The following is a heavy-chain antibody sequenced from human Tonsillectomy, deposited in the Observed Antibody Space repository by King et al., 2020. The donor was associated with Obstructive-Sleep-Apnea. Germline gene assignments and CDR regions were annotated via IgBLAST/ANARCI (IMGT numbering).Heavy chain of an antibody. CDR3: ARSVVITYYYYGMDV. CDR1: GFTFSSYS. V-gene: IGHV3-21*01. D-gene: IGHD4-23*01. Sequence: VQLVESGGGLVKPGGSLRLSCAASGFTFSSYSMNWVRQAPGKGLEWVSSISSSSSYIYYADSVKGRFTISRDNAKNSLYLQMNSLRAEDTAVYYCARSVVITYYYYGMDVWGQGTTVTVSS. J-gene: IGHJ6*02. CDR2: ISSSSSYI.